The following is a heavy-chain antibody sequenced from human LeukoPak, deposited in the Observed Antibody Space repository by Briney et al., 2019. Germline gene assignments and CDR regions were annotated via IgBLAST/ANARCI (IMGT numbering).Heavy chain of an antibody. Sequence: ASVKVSCKASGYTFTGYNMRWVRQAPGQGLEWVGWINPNSGGTNYAQKFQGRVTMTRDASISTVYMELSRLRSDDTAVYYCARVYSGYDWMDYWGQGTLVTVSS. V-gene: IGHV1-2*02. CDR1: GYTFTGYN. D-gene: IGHD5-12*01. CDR2: INPNSGGT. J-gene: IGHJ4*02. CDR3: ARVYSGYDWMDY.